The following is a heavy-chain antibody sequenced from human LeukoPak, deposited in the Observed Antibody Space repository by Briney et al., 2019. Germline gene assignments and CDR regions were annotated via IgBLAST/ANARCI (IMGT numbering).Heavy chain of an antibody. CDR1: GGSISSYY. Sequence: SETLSLTCTVSGGSISSYYWSWIRQPPGKGLEWIGYIYYSGSTNYNPSLKSRVTISVDTSKNQFSLKLSSVTAADTAVYYCARHVRSGYYLMHAFDIWGQGTMVAVSS. J-gene: IGHJ3*02. D-gene: IGHD3-22*01. CDR2: IYYSGST. CDR3: ARHVRSGYYLMHAFDI. V-gene: IGHV4-59*08.